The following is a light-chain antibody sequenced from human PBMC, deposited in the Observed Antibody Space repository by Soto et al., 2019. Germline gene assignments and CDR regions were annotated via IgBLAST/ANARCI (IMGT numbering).Light chain of an antibody. CDR2: EVS. V-gene: IGLV2-14*01. CDR3: SSYTSSSTGGV. Sequence: QTVVTQPASVSGSPGQSITISCTGTSSDVGGYNYVSWYQQHPGKAPKLMIYEVSNRPSGVSNRFSGSKSGNTASLTISGLQAEDEADYYCSSYTSSSTGGVFGGGTKLTVL. J-gene: IGLJ3*02. CDR1: SSDVGGYNY.